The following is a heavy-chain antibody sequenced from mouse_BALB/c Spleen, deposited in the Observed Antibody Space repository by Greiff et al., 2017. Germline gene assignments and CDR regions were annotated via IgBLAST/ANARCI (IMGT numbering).Heavy chain of an antibody. CDR2: ISSGGST. D-gene: IGHD1-2*01. Sequence: EVQLVESGGGLVKPGGSLKLSCAASGFTFSSYAMSWVRQTPEKRLEWVASISSGGSTSYSDRVKGRFTIFIDNARNILYLQMSSLRSEDTAMYYCAREREIVTTASWFAYWGQGTLVTVSA. J-gene: IGHJ3*01. V-gene: IGHV5-6-5*01. CDR3: AREREIVTTASWFAY. CDR1: GFTFSSYA.